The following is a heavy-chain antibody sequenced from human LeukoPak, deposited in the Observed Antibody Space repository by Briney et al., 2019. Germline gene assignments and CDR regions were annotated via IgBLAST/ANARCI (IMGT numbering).Heavy chain of an antibody. J-gene: IGHJ4*02. Sequence: GGSLRLSCAASGFTFSSYSMNWVRQAPGKGLEWVSSISSSSSYIYYADSVKGRFTISRDSAKNSLYLQMNSLRAEDTAVYYCARYYYDSSGLFDYWGQGTLVTVSS. CDR3: ARYYYDSSGLFDY. CDR1: GFTFSSYS. D-gene: IGHD3-22*01. CDR2: ISSSSSYI. V-gene: IGHV3-21*01.